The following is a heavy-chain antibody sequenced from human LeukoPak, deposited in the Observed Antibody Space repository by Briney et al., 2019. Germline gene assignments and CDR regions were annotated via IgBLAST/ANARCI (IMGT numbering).Heavy chain of an antibody. V-gene: IGHV3-20*04. J-gene: IGHJ3*02. Sequence: WGSLRLSCAASGFTFDDYGMSWVRQAPGKGLEWVSGINWNGGSTGYADSVKGRFTISRDNAKNSLYLQMNSLRAEDTALYYCAREAGGYCSGGSCSRREAFDIWGQGTMVTVSS. D-gene: IGHD2-15*01. CDR1: GFTFDDYG. CDR2: INWNGGST. CDR3: AREAGGYCSGGSCSRREAFDI.